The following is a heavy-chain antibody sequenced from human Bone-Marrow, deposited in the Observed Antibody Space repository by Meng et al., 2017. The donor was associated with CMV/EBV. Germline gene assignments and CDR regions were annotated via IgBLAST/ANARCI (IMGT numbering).Heavy chain of an antibody. J-gene: IGHJ5*02. CDR2: ISAYNGNT. CDR3: VWITMVRGVTGGVGFDP. D-gene: IGHD3-10*01. Sequence: VQLVQSGAEVNKPGASGKVSCKASGYTFTSYGISWVRQAPGQGLEWMGWISAYNGNTNYAQKLQGRVTMTTDTSTSTAYMELRSLRSDDTAVYYCVWITMVRGVTGGVGFDPWGQGTLVTVSS. CDR1: GYTFTSYG. V-gene: IGHV1-18*01.